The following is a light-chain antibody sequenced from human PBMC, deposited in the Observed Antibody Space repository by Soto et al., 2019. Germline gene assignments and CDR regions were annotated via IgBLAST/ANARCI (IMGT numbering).Light chain of an antibody. CDR1: SSDVGGYNY. V-gene: IGLV2-14*03. CDR2: DVS. J-gene: IGLJ1*01. CDR3: SSYTTSSTLV. Sequence: QSALTQPASVSGSPGQSLTISCTGTSSDVGGYNYVSRYQQHPGKAPKLMIYDVSNRPSGVSNRFSGSKSGNTASLTISGLQAEDEADYYCSSYTTSSTLVFGTGTKVTVL.